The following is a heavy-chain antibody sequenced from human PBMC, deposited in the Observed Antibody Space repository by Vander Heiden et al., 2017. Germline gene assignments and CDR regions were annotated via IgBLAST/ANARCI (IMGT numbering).Heavy chain of an antibody. CDR3: ARGGTSTGGGWFDP. V-gene: IGHV1-18*01. J-gene: IGHJ5*02. CDR1: GFTFTNFG. CDR2: ISAYNGNT. Sequence: QVQLVQSGTEVKKPGASVRVSCQTFGFTFTNFGFTWVRQAPGQGLEWMGWISAYNGNTNYAQKFQGRVTMTTDTSTTILYMDLRSLRSDDTAVYYCARGGTSTGGGWFDPWGQGTQVIVSS. D-gene: IGHD3-10*01.